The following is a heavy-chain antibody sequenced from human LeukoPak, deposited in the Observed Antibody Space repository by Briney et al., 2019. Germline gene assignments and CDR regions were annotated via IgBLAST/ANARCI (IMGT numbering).Heavy chain of an antibody. D-gene: IGHD1-26*01. J-gene: IGHJ4*02. CDR3: ARGDLVGATFE. CDR1: GGSISGYY. CDR2: IYYSGST. Sequence: SETLSLTCTVSGGSISGYYCSWIRQPPGKGLEWIGYIYYSGSTNYNPSLKSRVTISVDTSKNQFSLKLSSVTAADTAVYYCARGDLVGATFEWGQGTLVTVSS. V-gene: IGHV4-59*01.